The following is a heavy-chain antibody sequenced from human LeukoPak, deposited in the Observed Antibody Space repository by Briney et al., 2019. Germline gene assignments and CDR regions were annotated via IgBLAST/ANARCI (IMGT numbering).Heavy chain of an antibody. J-gene: IGHJ4*02. D-gene: IGHD3-22*01. CDR2: IIPILGIA. CDR1: GYTFTSYG. V-gene: IGHV1-69*04. Sequence: ASVKVSCKASGYTFTSYGISWVRQAPGQGLEWMGRIIPILGIANYAQKFQGRVTITADKSTSTAYMELSSLRSEDTAVYYCARVGEYYYDSSGYFYWGQGTLVTVSS. CDR3: ARVGEYYYDSSGYFY.